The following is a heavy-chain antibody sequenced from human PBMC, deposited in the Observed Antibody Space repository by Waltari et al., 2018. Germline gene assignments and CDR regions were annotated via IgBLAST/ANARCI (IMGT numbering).Heavy chain of an antibody. CDR2: IYYSGST. D-gene: IGHD3-10*01. J-gene: IGHJ6*02. CDR1: GGSISSYY. CDR3: ARGGITMVRGVILPNYYYYGMDV. Sequence: QVQLQESGPGLVKPSETLSLTCTVSGGSISSYYWSWIRQPPGKGLEWIGDIYYSGSTNYNPSLKSRVTISVDTAKNQFSLKLSSVTAADTAVYYCARGGITMVRGVILPNYYYYGMDVWGQGTTVTVSS. V-gene: IGHV4-59*01.